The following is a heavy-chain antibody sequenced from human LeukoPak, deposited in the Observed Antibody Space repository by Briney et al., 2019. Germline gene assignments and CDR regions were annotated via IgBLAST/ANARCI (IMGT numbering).Heavy chain of an antibody. Sequence: GGSLRLCCAAYGFSFDEYAMHWVRQAPGKVLPSLSGFSLNSGSIGYADAVKGRFTISRDNAKNSLFLQMKSLRVEDTAFYYCVKDTAPEYYYDSSGYFQQWGQGALVTVSS. CDR2: FSLNSGSI. J-gene: IGHJ1*01. CDR1: GFSFDEYA. CDR3: VKDTAPEYYYDSSGYFQQ. D-gene: IGHD3-22*01. V-gene: IGHV3-9*01.